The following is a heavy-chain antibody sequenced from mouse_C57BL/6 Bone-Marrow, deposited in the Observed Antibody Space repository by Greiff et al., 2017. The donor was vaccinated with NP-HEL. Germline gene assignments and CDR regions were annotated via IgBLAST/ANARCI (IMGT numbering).Heavy chain of an antibody. CDR1: GFTFSDYG. CDR3: ARRSITTVVGETDYFDY. V-gene: IGHV5-17*01. CDR2: ISSGSSTI. J-gene: IGHJ2*01. D-gene: IGHD1-1*01. Sequence: EVHLVESGGGLVKPGGSLKLSCAASGFTFSDYGMHWVRQAPEKGLEWVAYISSGSSTIYYADTVQGRFTLSRDNAKNTLFLQMTSLRSEDTAMYYCARRSITTVVGETDYFDYWGQGTTLTVSS.